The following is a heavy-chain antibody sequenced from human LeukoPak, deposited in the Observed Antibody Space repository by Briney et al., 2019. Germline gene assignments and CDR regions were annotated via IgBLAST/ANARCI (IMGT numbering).Heavy chain of an antibody. V-gene: IGHV3-23*01. D-gene: IGHD6-19*01. Sequence: HAGGSLRLSCAGSGFTFSSYAMTWVRQAPGTGLEWVSSISRSDGTTYYADSVKGRFTISRDNSKNTLFLQMNSLRAEDTAVYYCARVGIAVPLAFDIWGQGTMVTVSS. CDR2: ISRSDGTT. J-gene: IGHJ3*02. CDR3: ARVGIAVPLAFDI. CDR1: GFTFSSYA.